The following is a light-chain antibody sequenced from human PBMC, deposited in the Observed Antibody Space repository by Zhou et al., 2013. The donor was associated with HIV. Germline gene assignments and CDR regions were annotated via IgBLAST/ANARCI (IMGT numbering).Light chain of an antibody. CDR2: DDN. Sequence: SYELTLPPSVSVAPGQTARITCGGNNIGSKSVSWYQQKPGQAPVLVIYDDNDRPSGIPERLSGSNSGNTATLTISRVEAGDEADYYCQVWDSGSDHVVFGGGTKLTVL. CDR1: NIGSKS. V-gene: IGLV3-21*02. CDR3: QVWDSGSDHVV. J-gene: IGLJ2*01.